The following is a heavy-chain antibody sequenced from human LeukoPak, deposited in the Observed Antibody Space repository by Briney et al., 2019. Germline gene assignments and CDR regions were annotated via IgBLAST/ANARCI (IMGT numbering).Heavy chain of an antibody. CDR3: ARDKFIGASSS. V-gene: IGHV1-18*01. Sequence: ASVKVSCKASGYTFTSCGISWARQAPGQGLEWMGWISGYNGDTNYAQNFQGRVSMTTDTSTSTAYMELRSLRSDDTAVYYCARDKFIGASSSWGQGTLVTVSS. CDR2: ISGYNGDT. D-gene: IGHD5-12*01. CDR1: GYTFTSCG. J-gene: IGHJ5*02.